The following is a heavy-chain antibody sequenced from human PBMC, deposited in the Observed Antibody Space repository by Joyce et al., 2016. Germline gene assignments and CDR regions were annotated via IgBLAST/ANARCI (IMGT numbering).Heavy chain of an antibody. V-gene: IGHV3-73*02. J-gene: IGHJ3*01. D-gene: IGHD6-6*01. CDR1: DFTFSASA. CDR3: TRTQQLAAFDF. CDR2: IRTKGNNYAT. Sequence: EVRLVESGGGLVQPGGSLNLSCTAADFTFSASAIHWVRQVSGKGLEWVGSIRTKGNNYATTFATSVEGRFTISRDDSKDTAYLHMSSLKMEDTAVYYCTRTQQLAAFDFWGQGTTVTVSS.